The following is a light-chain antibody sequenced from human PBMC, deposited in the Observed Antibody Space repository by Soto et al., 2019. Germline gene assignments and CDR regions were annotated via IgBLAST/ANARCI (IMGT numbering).Light chain of an antibody. J-gene: IGLJ3*02. CDR1: SSDVGGYNS. Sequence: QSALTQPASVSGSPGQSITISCTGTSSDVGGYNSVSWYQQHPGKAPKLMIYDVSNRPSGVSNRVSGAKSGNTTPLPISGPQAEDQADNSCTSTTGHRTIVFGGGTELTV. CDR3: TSTTGHRTIV. V-gene: IGLV2-14*01. CDR2: DVS.